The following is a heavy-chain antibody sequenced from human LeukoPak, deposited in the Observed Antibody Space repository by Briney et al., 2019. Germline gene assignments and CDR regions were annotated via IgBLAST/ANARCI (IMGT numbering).Heavy chain of an antibody. CDR2: VYISGDT. CDR3: ARLIAEVGGGTNYFDT. CDR1: GGSVTTAHWY. V-gene: IGHV4-4*07. Sequence: PSETLSLTCTVSGGSVTTAHWYWSWIRQPAGKGLEWIGRVYISGDTKYNPSLQSRVIMSLDASKNQFSLRLPAVPAAGTAVFFWARLIAEVGGGTNYFDTWGQGTLVTVSS. D-gene: IGHD2-21*01. J-gene: IGHJ4*02.